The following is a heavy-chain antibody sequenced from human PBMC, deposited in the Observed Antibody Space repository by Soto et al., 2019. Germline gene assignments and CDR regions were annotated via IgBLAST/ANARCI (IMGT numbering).Heavy chain of an antibody. CDR2: ITWHSGTI. CDR1: GFTFDQYT. V-gene: IGHV3-9*01. CDR3: AKEMITFGDFNYYYMDV. Sequence: EVQLVESGGGLVQPGRSLRLACAASGFTFDQYTMHWVRQAPGKGLEWVSSITWHSGTIGYADSVKGRFTISRDNAKNSLYLQMNSLRGEDTVLYYCAKEMITFGDFNYYYMDVWGNGTMVTVSS. J-gene: IGHJ6*03. D-gene: IGHD3-16*01.